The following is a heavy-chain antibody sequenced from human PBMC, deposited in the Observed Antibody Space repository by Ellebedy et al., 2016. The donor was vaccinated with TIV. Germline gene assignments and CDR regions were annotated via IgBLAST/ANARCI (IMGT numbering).Heavy chain of an antibody. CDR2: IYYSGST. D-gene: IGHD4-17*01. Sequence: SETLSLXXTVHGGSFLGYYWSWIRQHPGRGLEWIGHIYYSGSTYYSPSLKSRVSISVDTSKNHFSLKLSSVTAADTAVYYCARGPGYGDYGWFDPWGQGTLVTVSS. CDR3: ARGPGYGDYGWFDP. J-gene: IGHJ5*02. CDR1: GGSFLGYY. V-gene: IGHV4-31*03.